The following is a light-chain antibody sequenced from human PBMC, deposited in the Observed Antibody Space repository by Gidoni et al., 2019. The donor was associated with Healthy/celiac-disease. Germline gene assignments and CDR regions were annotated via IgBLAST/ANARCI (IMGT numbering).Light chain of an antibody. CDR3: QQYGSSPSLT. J-gene: IGKJ4*01. Sequence: IVLTQSPGTLSLSPGERATLSCRASQSVTTRYLAWYQQKPRQAPRLLIYGAARMATGILDRFSGSGSGTDFTLTISRLEPEDFAVYYCQQYGSSPSLTFGGXTKVEIK. V-gene: IGKV3-20*01. CDR1: QSVTTRY. CDR2: GAA.